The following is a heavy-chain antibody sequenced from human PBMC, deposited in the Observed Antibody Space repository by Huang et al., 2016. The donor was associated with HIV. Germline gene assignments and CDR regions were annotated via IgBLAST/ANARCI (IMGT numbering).Heavy chain of an antibody. Sequence: QVQLQESGPGLVKPSQTLSLTCPVSGDSISSGGYYWTWIRPSPAKGLEWIGYIYYRGSSDYNPSLKSRVSISIDAFKNRVSLKLKSVTVADTAVYYCARAPATHSVFFYWGQGTLVTVSA. CDR2: IYYRGSS. CDR3: ARAPATHSVFFY. V-gene: IGHV4-30-4*08. D-gene: IGHD3-3*01. CDR1: GDSISSGGYY. J-gene: IGHJ4*02.